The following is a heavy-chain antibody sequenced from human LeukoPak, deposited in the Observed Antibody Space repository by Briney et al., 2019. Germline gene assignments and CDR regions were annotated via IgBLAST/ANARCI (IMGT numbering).Heavy chain of an antibody. D-gene: IGHD5-12*01. CDR3: ARERSGYSGYRFDP. V-gene: IGHV4-61*01. Sequence: PSETLSLTCTVSGGSVSSGSYYWSWIRQPPGKGLEWLGYIYYSGSTNYNPSLKSRVTISVDTSKNQFSLKLSSVTAADTAVYYCARERSGYSGYRFDPWGQGTLVTVSS. CDR1: GGSVSSGSYY. CDR2: IYYSGST. J-gene: IGHJ5*02.